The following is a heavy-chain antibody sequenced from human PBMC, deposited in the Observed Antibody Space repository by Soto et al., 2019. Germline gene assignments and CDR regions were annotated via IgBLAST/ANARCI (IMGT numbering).Heavy chain of an antibody. D-gene: IGHD4-17*01. J-gene: IGHJ4*02. CDR3: ARVGDYLVFDY. CDR1: GGSISSGGYS. Sequence: QLQLQESGSGLVKPSQTLSLTCAVSGGSISSGGYSWSWIRQPPGKGLEWIGYIYHSGSTYYNPSLKGRVTISVNRAKNQFSLKLSSVTAADTAVYYCARVGDYLVFDYWGQGTLVTVSS. V-gene: IGHV4-30-2*01. CDR2: IYHSGST.